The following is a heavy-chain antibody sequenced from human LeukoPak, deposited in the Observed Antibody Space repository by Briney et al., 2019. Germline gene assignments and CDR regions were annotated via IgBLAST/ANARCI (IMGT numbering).Heavy chain of an antibody. Sequence: PSETLSLTCAVYGGSFSGYYWSWIRQPPGKGLEWIGEINHSGSTNYNPSLKSRVTISVDTSKNQFSLKLSSVTAADTAVYYCATRTGYSSTSDDYWGQGTLVTVSS. V-gene: IGHV4-34*01. CDR3: ATRTGYSSTSDDY. CDR2: INHSGST. J-gene: IGHJ4*02. D-gene: IGHD6-13*01. CDR1: GGSFSGYY.